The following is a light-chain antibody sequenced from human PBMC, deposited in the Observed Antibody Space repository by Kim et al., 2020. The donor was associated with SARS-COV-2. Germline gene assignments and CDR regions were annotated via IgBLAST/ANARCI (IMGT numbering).Light chain of an antibody. CDR2: QAS. CDR1: QNISTW. V-gene: IGKV1-5*03. J-gene: IGKJ2*01. CDR3: QQFNSYSRT. Sequence: DIQLTQSPSTLSASVGDRVTITCRASQNISTWLAWYQQKPGTAPKLLVYQASTLQSGVPLRFSGSGSGTEFTLTIRSLQPGDFATYYCQQFNSYSRTFGQGTKLEI.